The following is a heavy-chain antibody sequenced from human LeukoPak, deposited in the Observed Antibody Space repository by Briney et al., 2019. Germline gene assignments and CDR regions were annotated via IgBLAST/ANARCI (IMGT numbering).Heavy chain of an antibody. CDR1: GYSISSGYY. V-gene: IGHV4-38-2*02. J-gene: IGHJ5*02. Sequence: SETLSLTCTVSGYSISSGYYWGWIRQPPGKGLEWIGSIYHSGSTYYNPSFKSRVTISVDTSKNQFSLKLSSVTAADTAVYYCARDLRYCSSTSCYAVRNNWFDPWGQGTLVTVSS. D-gene: IGHD2-2*01. CDR3: ARDLRYCSSTSCYAVRNNWFDP. CDR2: IYHSGST.